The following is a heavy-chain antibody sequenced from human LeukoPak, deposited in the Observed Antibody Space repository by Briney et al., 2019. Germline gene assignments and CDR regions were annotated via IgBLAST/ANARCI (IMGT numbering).Heavy chain of an antibody. J-gene: IGHJ4*02. CDR1: GFTFSSYS. Sequence: GGSLRLSCAASGFTFSSYSMNWVRQAPGKGLEWVSSITSSSSYMYYADSVKGRFTISRDNAKNSLYLQMNSLRAEDTALYYCARGAITMVRGWEFDYWGQGTLVTVSS. V-gene: IGHV3-21*01. CDR2: ITSSSSYM. D-gene: IGHD3-10*01. CDR3: ARGAITMVRGWEFDY.